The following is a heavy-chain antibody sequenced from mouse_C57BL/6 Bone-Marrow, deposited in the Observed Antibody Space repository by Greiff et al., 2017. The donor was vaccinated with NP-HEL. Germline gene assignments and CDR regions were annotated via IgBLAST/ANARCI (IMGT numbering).Heavy chain of an antibody. V-gene: IGHV2-9-1*01. Sequence: QVQLQQSGPGLVAPSQSLSIPCTVSGFSLTSYAISWVRQPPGKGLEWLGVIWTGGGTNYNSALTSRLSISKDNSKSQVFLKMNSLQTDDTARYYCARNGRPYDYAYYYAMDYWGQGTSVTVSS. J-gene: IGHJ4*01. D-gene: IGHD2-4*01. CDR2: IWTGGGT. CDR3: ARNGRPYDYAYYYAMDY. CDR1: GFSLTSYA.